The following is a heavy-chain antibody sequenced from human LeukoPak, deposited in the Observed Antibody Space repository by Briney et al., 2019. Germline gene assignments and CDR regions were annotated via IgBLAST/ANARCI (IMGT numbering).Heavy chain of an antibody. D-gene: IGHD3-9*01. CDR2: ISSSGSTI. CDR3: ARDQAPYYDILTGLDY. Sequence: GGSLRLSCAASGFTFSSYEMNWVRQAPGKGLEWVSYISSSGSTIYYADSVKGRFTISRDNAKNSLYLQMNSLRAEDTAVYYCARDQAPYYDILTGLDYWGQGTLVTVSS. V-gene: IGHV3-48*03. CDR1: GFTFSSYE. J-gene: IGHJ4*02.